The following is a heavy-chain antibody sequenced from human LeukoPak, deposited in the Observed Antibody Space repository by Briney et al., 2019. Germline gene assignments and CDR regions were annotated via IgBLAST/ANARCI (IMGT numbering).Heavy chain of an antibody. CDR2: ISGSGGST. J-gene: IGHJ4*02. CDR3: AKDHTIFGVVIIGDFDY. CDR1: GFTFSSYN. Sequence: GGSLRLSCAASGFTFSSYNMNWVRQAPGKGLEWVSAISGSGGSTYYADSVKGRFTISRDNSKNTLYLQMNSLRAEDTAVYYCAKDHTIFGVVIIGDFDYWGQGTLVTVSS. D-gene: IGHD3-3*01. V-gene: IGHV3-23*01.